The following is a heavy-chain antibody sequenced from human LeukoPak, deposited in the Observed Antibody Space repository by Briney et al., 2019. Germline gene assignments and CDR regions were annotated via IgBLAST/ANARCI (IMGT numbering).Heavy chain of an antibody. V-gene: IGHV3-11*01. CDR2: ISSSGSTI. CDR3: AREDYYDSSGYYDY. D-gene: IGHD3-22*01. CDR1: GFTFSDYY. Sequence: GGSLRLSCGASGFTFSDYYMSWIRQAPGKGLEWVSYISSSGSTIYYADSVKGRFTISRDNAKNSLYLQMNSLRAEDTAVYYCAREDYYDSSGYYDYWGQGTLVTVSS. J-gene: IGHJ4*02.